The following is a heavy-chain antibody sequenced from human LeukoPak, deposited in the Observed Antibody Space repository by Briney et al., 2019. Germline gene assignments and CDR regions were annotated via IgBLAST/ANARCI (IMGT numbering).Heavy chain of an antibody. Sequence: SVKGCCKAAGGTLSSYAISLVRQGPGQWLDWMGRIIPIFGTANYAQKFQGRVTITTDESTSTAYMELSSLRSEDTAVYYCARGGYYGSGSLMVNWFDPWGQGTLVTVSP. CDR3: ARGGYYGSGSLMVNWFDP. D-gene: IGHD3-10*01. CDR2: IIPIFGTA. CDR1: GGTLSSYA. V-gene: IGHV1-69*05. J-gene: IGHJ5*02.